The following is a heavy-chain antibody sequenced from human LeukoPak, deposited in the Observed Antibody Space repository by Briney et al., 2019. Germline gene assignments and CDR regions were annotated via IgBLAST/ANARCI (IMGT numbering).Heavy chain of an antibody. V-gene: IGHV5-51*01. D-gene: IGHD4-17*01. CDR1: GYSFSSYW. CDR2: IYPGDSDT. J-gene: IGHJ3*02. Sequence: RGESLKISCKGSGYSFSSYWIGWVRQMPGKGLEWMGIIYPGDSDTRYSPSFQGQVTISADKSITTAYLQWSSLKASDTAMYYCARQHTVKAFDIWGQGTMVTVSS. CDR3: ARQHTVKAFDI.